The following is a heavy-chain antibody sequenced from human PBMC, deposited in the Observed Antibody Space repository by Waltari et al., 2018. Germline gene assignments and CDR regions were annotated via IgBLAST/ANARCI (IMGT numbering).Heavy chain of an antibody. CDR2: IDTSGNT. J-gene: IGHJ4*02. V-gene: IGHV4-4*07. D-gene: IGHD2-2*02. CDR1: GGSISSFY. CDR3: AAHCSVTSCYKGIFGY. Sequence: QVQLQESGPGLVTPSETLSLTCTVSGGSISSFYWCWIRQPAGKGLEWIGRIDTSGNTNYNPLLKRRVTVSVDTSKNQFSLKLSSVTAADTAVYFCAAHCSVTSCYKGIFGYWGQGTLVTVSS.